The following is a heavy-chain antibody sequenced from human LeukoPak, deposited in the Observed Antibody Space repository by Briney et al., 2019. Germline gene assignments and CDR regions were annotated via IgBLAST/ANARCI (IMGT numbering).Heavy chain of an antibody. CDR1: GYTLSVFY. V-gene: IGHV1-2*02. J-gene: IGHJ3*02. CDR2: INPNSGVT. Sequence: ASVKVSCKASGYTLSVFYMHWLRQAPGQGLEWMGWINPNSGVTNYAQKFQGRVTMTRDTSINTAYMELSSLRSDDTAVYYCARNAAFDIWGQGTLVTVS. CDR3: ARNAAFDI.